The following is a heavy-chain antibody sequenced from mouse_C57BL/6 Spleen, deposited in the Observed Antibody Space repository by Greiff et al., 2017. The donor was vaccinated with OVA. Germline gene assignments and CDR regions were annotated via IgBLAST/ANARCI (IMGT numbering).Heavy chain of an antibody. CDR1: GYAFSSYW. Sequence: QVQLQQSGAELVKPGASVKISCKASGYAFSSYWMNWVKQRPGKGLEWIGQIYPGDGDTNYNGKFKGKATLTADKSSSTAYMQLSRLTSEDSEVYFCARCYYGSSYYFDYWGQGTTLTVSS. D-gene: IGHD1-1*01. CDR3: ARCYYGSSYYFDY. J-gene: IGHJ2*01. CDR2: IYPGDGDT. V-gene: IGHV1-80*01.